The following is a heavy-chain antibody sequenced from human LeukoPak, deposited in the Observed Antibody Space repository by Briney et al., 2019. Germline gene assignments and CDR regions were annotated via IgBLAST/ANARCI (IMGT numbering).Heavy chain of an antibody. V-gene: IGHV3-30*02. CDR3: AKVVAVASRHFDY. CDR2: IRYDGSNK. J-gene: IGHJ4*02. D-gene: IGHD6-19*01. CDR1: GFTFSSYG. Sequence: PGGSLRLSCAASGFTFSSYGMHWVRQAPGKGLEWVAFIRYDGSNKYYADSVKGRFTISRDNSKNTLYLQMNSLRAEDTAVYYCAKVVAVASRHFDYWGQGTLVTVSS.